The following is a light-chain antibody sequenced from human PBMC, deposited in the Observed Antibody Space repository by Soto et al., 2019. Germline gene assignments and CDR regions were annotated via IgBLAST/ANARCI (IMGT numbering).Light chain of an antibody. CDR1: QSVSSSY. CDR3: QQYGSSSLT. CDR2: GAS. V-gene: IGKV3-20*01. Sequence: EIVLTQSPGTLSLSPGERATLSCRASQSVSSSYLAWYQQKPGQAPRLLIYGASSRATGIPDRFSGSGSGTDFPLTISRLEPEDFAVYYRQQYGSSSLTFGGGTKVEIK. J-gene: IGKJ4*01.